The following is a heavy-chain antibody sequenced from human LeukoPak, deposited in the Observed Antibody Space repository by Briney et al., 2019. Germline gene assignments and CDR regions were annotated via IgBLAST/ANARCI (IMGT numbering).Heavy chain of an antibody. CDR3: ARHGPTALRFLEWLLPFDY. CDR1: EGTFSSYA. J-gene: IGHJ4*02. D-gene: IGHD3-3*01. V-gene: IGHV1-69*01. CDR2: IDPVFGTA. Sequence: SVKVSCKASEGTFSSYAISWVRQAPGQGLEWIGGIDPVFGTANYAQKFQGRVTITADDSTSTAYMELSSLRSEDTAVYYCARHGPTALRFLEWLLPFDYWGQGTLVTVSS.